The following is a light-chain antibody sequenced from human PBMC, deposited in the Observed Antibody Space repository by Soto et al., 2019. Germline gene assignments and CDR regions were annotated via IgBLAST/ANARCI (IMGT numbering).Light chain of an antibody. CDR2: SHN. CDR1: ASNIGSST. Sequence: QSALTQPPSVSGTPGQRVSISCSGTASNIGSSTVSWFQHLPGMAPKLLIYSHNQRPSGVPDRFSGSKSGTSASLAISGLRSEDEADYYCSSYTSSSDVVFGGGTKVTVL. CDR3: SSYTSSSDVV. V-gene: IGLV1-44*01. J-gene: IGLJ2*01.